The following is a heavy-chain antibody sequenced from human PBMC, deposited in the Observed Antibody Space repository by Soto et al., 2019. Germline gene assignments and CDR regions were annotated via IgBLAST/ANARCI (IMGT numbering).Heavy chain of an antibody. Sequence: ASVKVSCKSSGYSFSNYNFCWVRQAPGQGLEWLGWISGYNGNTNYAQKLQGRVTMTTDSFTSTAYMELRSLRSDDTAVYYCARGELGQLRDYYYGMDVWGQGTTVTVSS. CDR3: ARGELGQLRDYYYGMDV. J-gene: IGHJ6*02. CDR1: GYSFSNYN. CDR2: ISGYNGNT. D-gene: IGHD2-2*01. V-gene: IGHV1-18*01.